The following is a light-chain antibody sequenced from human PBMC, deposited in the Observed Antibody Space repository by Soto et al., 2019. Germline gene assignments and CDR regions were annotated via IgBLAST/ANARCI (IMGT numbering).Light chain of an antibody. V-gene: IGLV2-14*03. CDR3: SSYTSSSAYV. Sequence: QSALTQPASVSGSPGQSITISCTGTSSDVGGYNYVSWYQQHPGKAPKLKIYDVNNRPSGVSNRFSGSKSGNTASLTISGLQAEDEADYYCSSYTSSSAYVFGTGTQLTVL. J-gene: IGLJ1*01. CDR2: DVN. CDR1: SSDVGGYNY.